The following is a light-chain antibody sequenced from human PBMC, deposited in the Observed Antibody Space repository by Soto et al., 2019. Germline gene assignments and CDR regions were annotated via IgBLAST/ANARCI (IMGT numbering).Light chain of an antibody. CDR3: SSRTSSSTHYV. Sequence: QSVLTQPASVSGSPGQSITISCTGTISDVGGHNYVSWYQQHPGKAPKLMIYEVSYRPSGVSSRFSGSKSGNTASLTISGLQAEDEAAYYCSSRTSSSTHYVFGTGTKGTVL. J-gene: IGLJ1*01. V-gene: IGLV2-14*01. CDR1: ISDVGGHNY. CDR2: EVS.